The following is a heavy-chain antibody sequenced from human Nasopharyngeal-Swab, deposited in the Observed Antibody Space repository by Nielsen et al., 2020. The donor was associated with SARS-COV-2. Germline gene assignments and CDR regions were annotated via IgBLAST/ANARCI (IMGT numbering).Heavy chain of an antibody. J-gene: IGHJ6*02. CDR3: AREAVDGPYYYYGMDV. CDR1: GYTFTSYY. V-gene: IGHV1-2*06. Sequence: ASVKVSCKASGYTFTSYYIHWVRQAPGQGLEWMGRINPNSGGTNYAQKFQGRVTMTRDTSISTAYLELSRLGADDTAVYYCAREAVDGPYYYYGMDVWGQGTTVTVSS. CDR2: INPNSGGT. D-gene: IGHD6-25*01.